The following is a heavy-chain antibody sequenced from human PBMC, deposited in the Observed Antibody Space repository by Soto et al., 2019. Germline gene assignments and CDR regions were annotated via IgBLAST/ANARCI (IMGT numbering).Heavy chain of an antibody. CDR3: ARSDNVLLWFGELLRPYYYGMDV. J-gene: IGHJ6*02. CDR1: GGSISSYY. CDR2: IYYSGST. V-gene: IGHV4-59*01. D-gene: IGHD3-10*01. Sequence: PSETLSLTCTVSGGSISSYYWSWIRQPPGKGLEWIGYIYYSGSTNYNPSLKIRVTISVDTSKNQFSLKLSSVTAADTAVYYCARSDNVLLWFGELLRPYYYGMDVWGQGTTVT.